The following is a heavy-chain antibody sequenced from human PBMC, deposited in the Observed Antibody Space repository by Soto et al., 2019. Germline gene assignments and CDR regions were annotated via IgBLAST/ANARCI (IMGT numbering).Heavy chain of an antibody. Sequence: SETLSLTCTVSGGSISSSSYYWGWIRQPPWKGREWIGSIYYSGSNYYNPSLKSRFTISVDTSKNQFSLQLSSVTAADTAVYYCARDFHCTNGVCYANGGFDIWGQGTMVTVSS. D-gene: IGHD2-8*01. CDR3: ARDFHCTNGVCYANGGFDI. J-gene: IGHJ3*02. CDR1: GGSISSSSYY. CDR2: IYYSGSN. V-gene: IGHV4-39*07.